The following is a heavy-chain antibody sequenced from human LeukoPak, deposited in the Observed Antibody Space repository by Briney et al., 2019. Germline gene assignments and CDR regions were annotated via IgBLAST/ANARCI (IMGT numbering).Heavy chain of an antibody. J-gene: IGHJ5*02. D-gene: IGHD1-26*01. Sequence: SETLSLTCTVSGGSISSGSYYWSWIRQPAGKGLEWIGRIYTSGSTNYNPSLKSRVTISVDTSKNQFSLKLSSVTAADTAVYYCARPPRYSGSYYSPWGQGTLVTVSS. CDR2: IYTSGST. CDR3: ARPPRYSGSYYSP. V-gene: IGHV4-61*02. CDR1: GGSISSGSYY.